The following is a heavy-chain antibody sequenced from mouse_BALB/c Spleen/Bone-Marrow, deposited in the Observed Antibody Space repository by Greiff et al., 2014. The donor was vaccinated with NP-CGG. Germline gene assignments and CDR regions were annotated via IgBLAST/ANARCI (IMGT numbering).Heavy chain of an antibody. CDR3: ARGNYYDYDYFDY. Sequence: LVESGPELVKPGASVKMSCKASGYTFTSYVMHWVKQKPGQGLEWIGYINPYNDGTTYNEKFKGKATLTSDKSSSTAYMELSSLTSEDSAVYYCARGNYYDYDYFDYRGQGTTLTVSS. D-gene: IGHD2-4*01. CDR1: GYTFTSYV. V-gene: IGHV1-14*01. J-gene: IGHJ2*01. CDR2: INPYNDGT.